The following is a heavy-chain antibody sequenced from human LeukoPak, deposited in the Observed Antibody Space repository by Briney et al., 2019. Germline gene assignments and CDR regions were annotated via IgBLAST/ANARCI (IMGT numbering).Heavy chain of an antibody. V-gene: IGHV4-39*01. Sequence: PSETLSLTCTVSGDSISSSSYYWGWIRQPPGKGLEWIGSIYWSGSTYYNPSFKSRVTISVDTSKNQFSLKLSSVIAADTAVYYCLNTYHKGSGSYWGYIDNWGQGTLVTVSS. CDR2: IYWSGST. CDR1: GDSISSSSYY. CDR3: LNTYHKGSGSYWGYIDN. J-gene: IGHJ4*02. D-gene: IGHD3-10*01.